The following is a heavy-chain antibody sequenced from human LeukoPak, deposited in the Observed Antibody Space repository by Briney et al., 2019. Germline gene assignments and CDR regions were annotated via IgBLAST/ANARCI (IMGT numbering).Heavy chain of an antibody. CDR2: IYYSGST. V-gene: IGHV4-31*03. Sequence: PSETLSLTCTVSGGSIRSGGYYWSWIRQHPGKGLEWIGYIYYSGSTYYNPSLKSRVTISVDTSKNQFSLKLSSVTAADTAVYYCARRAAAGLSYYYYYYMDVWGKGTTVTVSS. CDR3: ARRAAAGLSYYYYYYMDV. CDR1: GGSIRSGGYY. D-gene: IGHD6-13*01. J-gene: IGHJ6*03.